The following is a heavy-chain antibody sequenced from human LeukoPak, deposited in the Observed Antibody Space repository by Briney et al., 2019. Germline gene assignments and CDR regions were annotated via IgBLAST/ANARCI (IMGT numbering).Heavy chain of an antibody. CDR1: GYTFTSYG. CDR2: ISAYNGNT. CDR3: AREGYYDSSGLGDYFDY. Sequence: GASVKVSCKASGYTFTSYGISWVRQAPGQGLEWMGWISAYNGNTNYAQKLQGRVTMTTDTSTSTAYMELRSLRSDDTAVYYCAREGYYDSSGLGDYFDYWGQGTLVTVSS. J-gene: IGHJ4*02. D-gene: IGHD3-22*01. V-gene: IGHV1-18*01.